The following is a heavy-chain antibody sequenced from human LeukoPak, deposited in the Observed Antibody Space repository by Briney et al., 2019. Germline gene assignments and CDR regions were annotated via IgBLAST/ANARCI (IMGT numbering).Heavy chain of an antibody. CDR3: ARAGATYDAFDI. V-gene: IGHV4-38-2*02. CDR1: GYSISSGYY. J-gene: IGHJ3*02. CDR2: IYHSGST. Sequence: SETLSLTCTVPGYSISSGYYWGWIRRPPGKGLQWIGSIYHSGSTYYNPSLKSRVTISVDTSKNQFSLKLSSVTAADTAVYYCARAGATYDAFDIWGQGTMVTVSS. D-gene: IGHD1-26*01.